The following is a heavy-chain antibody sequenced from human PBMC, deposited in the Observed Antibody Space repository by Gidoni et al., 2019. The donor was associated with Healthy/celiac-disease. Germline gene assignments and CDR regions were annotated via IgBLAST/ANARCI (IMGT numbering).Heavy chain of an antibody. V-gene: IGHV1-46*01. D-gene: IGHD3-10*01. J-gene: IGHJ6*02. CDR1: GYTFTSYY. Sequence: VKLVQSGAEVKKPGASVKVSCKASGYTFTSYYTHWVRQAPGQGLEGMGIINPSGGSTSYAQTFQGRVTMTRDTSTSTVYMELSSLRSEDTAGYYCARDPYYYGSGSYYYYGMDVWGQGTTVTVSS. CDR3: ARDPYYYGSGSYYYYGMDV. CDR2: INPSGGST.